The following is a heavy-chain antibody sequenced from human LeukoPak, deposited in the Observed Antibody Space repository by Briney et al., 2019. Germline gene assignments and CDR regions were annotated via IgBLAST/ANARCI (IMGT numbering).Heavy chain of an antibody. V-gene: IGHV3-7*01. CDR1: GFIFNSYW. J-gene: IGHJ4*02. D-gene: IGHD3-9*01. CDR3: ARGILTGVDYFDY. CDR2: IKQDGSEK. Sequence: GGSPRLSCAASGFIFNSYWMTWVRQAPGKGLEWVANIKQDGSEKYYVDYVKGRFTISRDNAKNSLYLQMNSLRDEDTAVYYCARGILTGVDYFDYWGQGTLVTVSS.